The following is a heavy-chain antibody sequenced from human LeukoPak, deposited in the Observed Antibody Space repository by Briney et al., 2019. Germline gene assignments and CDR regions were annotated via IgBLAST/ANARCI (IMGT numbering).Heavy chain of an antibody. J-gene: IGHJ3*02. CDR3: ARGSSNWNNAFDI. CDR1: GFTLTSDK. V-gene: IGHV3-74*01. D-gene: IGHD1-1*01. CDR2: FDTHGSST. Sequence: PGGSLRLSCAVSGFTLTSDKMHWVRQAPGKGLVWVSRFDTHGSSTTYADSVRGRFTISRDNAKNTLYLQMNSLRAEDTAVYYCARGSSNWNNAFDIWGQGTMVTVSS.